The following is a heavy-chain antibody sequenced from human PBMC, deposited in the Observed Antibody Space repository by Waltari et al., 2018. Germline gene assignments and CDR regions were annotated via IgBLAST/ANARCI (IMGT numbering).Heavy chain of an antibody. CDR3: AREQAAAGSYYFDY. CDR1: GGTFSSYA. CDR2: IIPILCTA. V-gene: IGHV1-69*05. Sequence: QVQLVQSGAEVKKPGSSVKVSCKASGGTFSSYAISWVRQAPGQGLEWMGGIIPILCTANYAQKFQGRVTITTDESTSTAYMELSSLRSEDTAVYYCAREQAAAGSYYFDYWGQGTLVTVSS. D-gene: IGHD6-13*01. J-gene: IGHJ4*02.